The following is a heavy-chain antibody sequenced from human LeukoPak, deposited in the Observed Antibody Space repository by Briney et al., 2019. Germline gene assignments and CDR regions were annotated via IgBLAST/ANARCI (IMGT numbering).Heavy chain of an antibody. CDR2: ITNSGGNT. Sequence: GGSLRLSCAASGFTFSDYGMSWVRQAPGKGLEWVSTITNSGGNTYYNADSVKGRFTISRDNSKNTLYLRMNSLRAEDTAVYHCVKRPVYNGGWYYFDYWGQGALVTVSS. V-gene: IGHV3-23*01. D-gene: IGHD6-19*01. CDR3: VKRPVYNGGWYYFDY. J-gene: IGHJ4*02. CDR1: GFTFSDYG.